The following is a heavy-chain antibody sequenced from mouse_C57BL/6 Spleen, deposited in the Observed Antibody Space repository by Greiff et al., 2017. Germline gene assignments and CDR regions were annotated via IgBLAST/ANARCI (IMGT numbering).Heavy chain of an antibody. CDR3: AKNPIYYDYPYAMDY. J-gene: IGHJ4*01. CDR2: IWSGGST. Sequence: QVQLKQSGPGLVQPSQSLSITCTVSGFSLTSYGVHWVRQPPGKGLEWLGVIWSGGSTDYNAAFISRLSISKDNSKSQVFFKMNSLQADDTAIYYCAKNPIYYDYPYAMDYWGQGTSVTVSS. CDR1: GFSLTSYG. V-gene: IGHV2-4*01. D-gene: IGHD2-4*01.